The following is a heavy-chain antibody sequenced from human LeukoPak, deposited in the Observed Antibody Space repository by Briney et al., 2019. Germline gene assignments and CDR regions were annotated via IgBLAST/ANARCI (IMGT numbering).Heavy chain of an antibody. CDR2: IYTSGST. CDR3: ARDQWLDGNYFDY. Sequence: SETLSLTCTVSGGSISSYYWSWTRQPAGKGLEWIGRIYTSGSTNYSPSLKSRVTMSVDTSKNQFSLKLSSVTAADTAVYYCARDQWLDGNYFDYWGQGTLVTVSS. J-gene: IGHJ4*02. CDR1: GGSISSYY. V-gene: IGHV4-4*07. D-gene: IGHD6-19*01.